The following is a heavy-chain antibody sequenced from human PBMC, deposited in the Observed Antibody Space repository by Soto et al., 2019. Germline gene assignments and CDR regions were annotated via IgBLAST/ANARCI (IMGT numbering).Heavy chain of an antibody. J-gene: IGHJ4*02. CDR3: ARAPQRANWNPGAHFDY. V-gene: IGHV4-34*01. CDR2: INHSGST. D-gene: IGHD1-20*01. Sequence: PSETLSLTCAVYGGSFSGYYWSWIRQPPGKGLEWIGEINHSGSTNYNPSLKSRVTISVDTSKNQFSLKLSSVTAADTAVYYCARAPQRANWNPGAHFDYWGQGTLVTVSS. CDR1: GGSFSGYY.